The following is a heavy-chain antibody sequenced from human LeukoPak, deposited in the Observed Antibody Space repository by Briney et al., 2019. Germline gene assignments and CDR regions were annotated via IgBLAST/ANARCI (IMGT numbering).Heavy chain of an antibody. J-gene: IGHJ4*02. V-gene: IGHV3-30-3*01. Sequence: GRSLRLSCAASGFTFSSYAMHWVRQAPGKGLEWVAVISYDGSNKYYADSVKGRFTISRDNSKNTLYLQMNSLRAEDTAVYYCARDRSSGWYYYWGQGTLVTVSS. CDR3: ARDRSSGWYYY. D-gene: IGHD6-19*01. CDR1: GFTFSSYA. CDR2: ISYDGSNK.